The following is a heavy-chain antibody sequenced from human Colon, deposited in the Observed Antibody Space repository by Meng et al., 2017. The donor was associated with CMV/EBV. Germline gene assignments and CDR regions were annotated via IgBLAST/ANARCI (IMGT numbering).Heavy chain of an antibody. CDR2: IYYSGST. V-gene: IGHV4-59*01. CDR3: ARDLGGDYFDY. J-gene: IGHJ4*02. D-gene: IGHD3-16*01. CDR1: GGSISSYY. Sequence: SETLSLTCTVSGGSISSYYWSWIRQPPGKGLEWIGYIYYSGSTNYNPSLKSRVTISVDTSKNQFSLKPSSVTAADTAVYYCARDLGGDYFDYWGQGTLVTVSS.